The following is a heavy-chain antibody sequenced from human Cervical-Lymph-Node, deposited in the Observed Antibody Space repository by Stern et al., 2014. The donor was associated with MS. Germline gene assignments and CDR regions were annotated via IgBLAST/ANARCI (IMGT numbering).Heavy chain of an antibody. D-gene: IGHD4-23*01. CDR3: ARHSVGVKDFDS. CDR2: VYDNGST. Sequence: QVQLQESGPGLVKPSETLSLTCTVSGGSIRTFSWSWIRQPPGTGLEWIGCVYDNGSTTHNPSLKSRVTMSVVTSKSQLSRRLHSVTAADTDVYYCARHSVGVKDFDSWGQGTLVTVSS. V-gene: IGHV4-59*01. CDR1: GGSIRTFS. J-gene: IGHJ4*02.